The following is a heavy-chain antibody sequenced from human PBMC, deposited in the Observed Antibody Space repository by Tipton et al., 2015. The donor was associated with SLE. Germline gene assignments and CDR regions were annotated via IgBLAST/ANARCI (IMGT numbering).Heavy chain of an antibody. CDR1: GGSISSHY. V-gene: IGHV4-59*11. D-gene: IGHD3-22*01. CDR2: IYNSGSG. CDR3: ARSDYYDSSGYYSYAFDI. J-gene: IGHJ3*02. Sequence: LRLSCTVSGGSISSHYWSWIRQPPGKGLEWIGYIYNSGSGNYNPSLKSRVTISVDTSKNQFSLKLNSVSAADTAVYYCARSDYYDSSGYYSYAFDIWAQGTMVTVSS.